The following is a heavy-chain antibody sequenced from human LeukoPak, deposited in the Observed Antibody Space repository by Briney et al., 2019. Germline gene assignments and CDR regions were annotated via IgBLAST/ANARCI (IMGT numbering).Heavy chain of an antibody. Sequence: SQTLSLTCTVSGVSISSGVSYWSWIRQHPGKGLEWIGYIYYSGSTYYNPSLKSRVTISVDTSKNQFSLKLSSVTAADTAVYYCARGLLFSWFDPWGQGTLVTVSS. D-gene: IGHD2-21*02. V-gene: IGHV4-31*03. CDR2: IYYSGST. CDR1: GVSISSGVSY. CDR3: ARGLLFSWFDP. J-gene: IGHJ5*02.